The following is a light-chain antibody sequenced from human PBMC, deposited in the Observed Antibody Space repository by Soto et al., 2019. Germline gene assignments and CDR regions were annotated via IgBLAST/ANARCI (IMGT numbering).Light chain of an antibody. CDR3: QQYGSSPLTWT. CDR2: GAS. Sequence: EIVLTQSPGTLSLSPGGRATLSCRASQSVSSSYLAWYQQKPGQAPRLLIYGASSRATGIPDRFSGSGSRTDFTLTISRLEPEDFAVYYCQQYGSSPLTWTFGQGTKVDIK. J-gene: IGKJ1*01. V-gene: IGKV3-20*01. CDR1: QSVSSSY.